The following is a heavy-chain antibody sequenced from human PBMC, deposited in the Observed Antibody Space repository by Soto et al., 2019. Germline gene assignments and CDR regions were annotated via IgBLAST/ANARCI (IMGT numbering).Heavy chain of an antibody. D-gene: IGHD3-22*01. J-gene: IGHJ5*02. Sequence: KASETLSLTCTVSGGSISGRCWSWFRQSPGKGLEWIGYFCYTGSTNYNPSLKSRVTISVDRSKTQCSLKLTSVTAADTAVYYCAKSHYDSSGYYIIDHWGQGTLVTVSS. CDR3: AKSHYDSSGYYIIDH. CDR1: GGSISGRC. V-gene: IGHV4-59*01. CDR2: FCYTGST.